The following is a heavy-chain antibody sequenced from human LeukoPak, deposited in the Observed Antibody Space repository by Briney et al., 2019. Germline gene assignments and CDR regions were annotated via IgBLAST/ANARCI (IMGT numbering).Heavy chain of an antibody. CDR1: GFTFSSYA. J-gene: IGHJ4*02. CDR2: ISYDVSII. D-gene: IGHD5-24*01. Sequence: PGRSLRFSCAASGFTFSSYAIQWLPHAPGKGLKWVAVISYDVSIIYYADCVKGRFTISRDNSTNTLYLQMNSLRAEDSAVYYCARHGYKSLDCWGQGTLVTVSS. CDR3: ARHGYKSLDC. V-gene: IGHV3-30-3*01.